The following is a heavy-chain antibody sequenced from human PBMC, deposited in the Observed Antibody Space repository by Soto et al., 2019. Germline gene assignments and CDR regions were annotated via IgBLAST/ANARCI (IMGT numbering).Heavy chain of an antibody. J-gene: IGHJ6*02. V-gene: IGHV4-31*03. D-gene: IGHD1-1*01. CDR3: ARAERITKFHAVDV. CDR1: SGSITSATYY. CDR2: IDYSGIT. Sequence: SETLSLTCSVSSGSITSATYYRSGIRHHPGRGLEWIGHIDYSGITFYNPSLQSRITVSVYTSKNQFSLKLSSVTAGETAVYYCARAERITKFHAVDVWGQGTRVTVSS.